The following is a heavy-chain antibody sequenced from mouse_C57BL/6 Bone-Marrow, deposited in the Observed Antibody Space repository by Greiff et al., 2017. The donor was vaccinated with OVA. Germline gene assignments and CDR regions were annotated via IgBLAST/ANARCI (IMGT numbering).Heavy chain of an antibody. D-gene: IGHD1-1*01. V-gene: IGHV1-55*01. CDR2: IYPGRGST. Sequence: QVQLKESGAELVKPGASVKMSCKASGYTFTSYWITWVKQRPGQGLEWIGDIYPGRGSTNYNEKFKSKATLTVDTSSSTAYMQLSSLTSEDSAVDYCARRNEVGAHFDYWGQGTTLTVSS. CDR3: ARRNEVGAHFDY. J-gene: IGHJ2*01. CDR1: GYTFTSYW.